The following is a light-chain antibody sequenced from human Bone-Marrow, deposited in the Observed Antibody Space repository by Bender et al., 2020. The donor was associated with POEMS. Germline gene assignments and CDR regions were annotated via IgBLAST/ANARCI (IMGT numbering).Light chain of an antibody. V-gene: IGLV2-8*01. Sequence: QSALTQPASVSGSPGQSITIPCTGTSYDVGGYNYVSWYQQHPGRAPKLLIYEVTKRPSGVPDRFSGSKSGNTASLTVSGLQAEDEADYYCYSYAGSSRVVFGGGTKLTVL. CDR3: YSYAGSSRVV. CDR2: EVT. J-gene: IGLJ2*01. CDR1: SYDVGGYNY.